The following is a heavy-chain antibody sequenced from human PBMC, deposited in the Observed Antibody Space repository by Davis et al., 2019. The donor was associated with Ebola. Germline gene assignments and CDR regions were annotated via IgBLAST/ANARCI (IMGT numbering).Heavy chain of an antibody. D-gene: IGHD3-16*01. V-gene: IGHV3-48*03. CDR1: GFTFSSYE. CDR3: ARVSDGAVWEYFQH. CDR2: ISSSGSTI. Sequence: GGSLRLSCAASGFTFSSYEMNWVRQAPGKGLEWVSYISSSGSTIYYADSVKGRFTISRDDAKNSLYLQMNSLRAEDTAVYYCARVSDGAVWEYFQHWGQGTLVTVSS. J-gene: IGHJ1*01.